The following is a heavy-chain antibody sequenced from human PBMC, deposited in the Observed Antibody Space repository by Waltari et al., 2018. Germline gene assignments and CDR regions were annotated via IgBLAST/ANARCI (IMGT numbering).Heavy chain of an antibody. V-gene: IGHV3-30*01. CDR2: ISYDGSNK. J-gene: IGHJ4*02. CDR1: GFTFSSYA. D-gene: IGHD2-21*01. Sequence: QVQLVESGGGVVQPGRSLGLSCAAYGFTFSSYAMHWVRQAPGKGLEWVAVISYDGSNKYYADSVKGRSTISRDDSTNTVDLQIDSLRPDDTAIYYCARGRPGDRLDRWGQGALVTVSS. CDR3: ARGRPGDRLDR.